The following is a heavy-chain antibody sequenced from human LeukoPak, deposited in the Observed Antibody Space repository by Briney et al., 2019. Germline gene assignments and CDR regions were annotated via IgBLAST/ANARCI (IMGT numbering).Heavy chain of an antibody. D-gene: IGHD6-6*01. Sequence: SVKVSCKASGGTFSSYAISWVRQAPGQGLEWMGGIIPIFGTANYAQKFQGRVTITADESTSTAYMELSSLRSEDTAVYYCARAWVAARPSAFDIWGQGTMVTVSS. V-gene: IGHV1-69*13. CDR2: IIPIFGTA. CDR1: GGTFSSYA. J-gene: IGHJ3*02. CDR3: ARAWVAARPSAFDI.